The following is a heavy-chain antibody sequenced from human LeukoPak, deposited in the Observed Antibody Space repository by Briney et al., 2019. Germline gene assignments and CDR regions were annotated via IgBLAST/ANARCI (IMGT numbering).Heavy chain of an antibody. Sequence: ASVKVSCKASGYTFTGYYMHWVRQAPGQGLEWMGWINPNSGGTNYAQKFQGRVTMTRDTSISTAYMELSRLRSDDTAVYYCARVSASSWSGSPYFDYWGQGTLVTVSS. CDR1: GYTFTGYY. CDR2: INPNSGGT. CDR3: ARVSASSWSGSPYFDY. V-gene: IGHV1-2*02. J-gene: IGHJ4*02. D-gene: IGHD6-13*01.